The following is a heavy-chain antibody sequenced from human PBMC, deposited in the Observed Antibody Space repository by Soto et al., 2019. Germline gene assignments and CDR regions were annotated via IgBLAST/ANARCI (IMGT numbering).Heavy chain of an antibody. CDR3: ARFSGSYYYAMDV. V-gene: IGHV4-34*01. J-gene: IGHJ6*02. D-gene: IGHD6-19*01. CDR2: INHSGVT. Sequence: SETLSLTCAVYGGSFSGYYWSWIRPPPGKGLEWIGEINHSGVTNYKPSLKRRVTISVDTSKNQFSPQLKSVTAADTALYYCARFSGSYYYAMDVWGQGSTVTVSS. CDR1: GGSFSGYY.